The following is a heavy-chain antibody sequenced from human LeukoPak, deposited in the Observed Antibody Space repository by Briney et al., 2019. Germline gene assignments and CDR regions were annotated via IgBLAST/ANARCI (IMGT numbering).Heavy chain of an antibody. CDR1: GFTFSDYY. CDR3: AREDIVVVVAATTPAFDI. Sequence: PGGSLRLSCAASGFTFSDYYMSWIRQAPGKGREWVSYISSSGSTIYYADSVKGRFTISRDNAKNSLYLQMNSLRAEDTAVYYCAREDIVVVVAATTPAFDIWGQGTMVTVSS. CDR2: ISSSGSTI. J-gene: IGHJ3*02. D-gene: IGHD2-15*01. V-gene: IGHV3-11*01.